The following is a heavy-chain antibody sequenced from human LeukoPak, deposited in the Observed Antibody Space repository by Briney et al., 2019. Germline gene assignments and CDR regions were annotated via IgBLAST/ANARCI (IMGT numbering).Heavy chain of an antibody. CDR3: AKEHYGSGGI. Sequence: SETLSLTCTISGGSVSDYYWSWIRQSPGKGLEWIGYIYYTGGTTYNPSLKSRVTMSADTSKNQFSLNLNSVTAADTALYYCAKEHYGSGGIWGQGTLVTVSS. CDR1: GGSVSDYY. D-gene: IGHD3-10*01. V-gene: IGHV4-59*02. CDR2: IYYTGGT. J-gene: IGHJ4*02.